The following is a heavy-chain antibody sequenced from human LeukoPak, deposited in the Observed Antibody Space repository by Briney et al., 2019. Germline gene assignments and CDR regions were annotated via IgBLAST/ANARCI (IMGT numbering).Heavy chain of an antibody. J-gene: IGHJ5*02. CDR1: GGSISSSSYY. D-gene: IGHD2-15*01. CDR3: ARTLITALYCSGGSCYRGVWFDP. V-gene: IGHV4-39*07. Sequence: SETLSLTCTVSGGSISSSSYYWGWIRQPPGKGLEWIGSIYYSGSTYYNPSLKSRVTISVDTSKNQFSLKLSSVTAADTAVYYCARTLITALYCSGGSCYRGVWFDPWGQGTLVTVSS. CDR2: IYYSGST.